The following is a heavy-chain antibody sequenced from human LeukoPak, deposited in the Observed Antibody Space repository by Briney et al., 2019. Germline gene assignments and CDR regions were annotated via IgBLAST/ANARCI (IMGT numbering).Heavy chain of an antibody. V-gene: IGHV1-8*03. D-gene: IGHD2-2*01. Sequence: ASVKLSCKASGYTVTSYDINWVRQATGQGLGWMGLMNPNSGNTGYAQKFQGRVTITRNTSISTAYMELSSLRSEDTAVYYCAKVPSEFPAAAKFFDYWGLGTLVTVSS. CDR3: AKVPSEFPAAAKFFDY. J-gene: IGHJ4*02. CDR1: GYTVTSYD. CDR2: MNPNSGNT.